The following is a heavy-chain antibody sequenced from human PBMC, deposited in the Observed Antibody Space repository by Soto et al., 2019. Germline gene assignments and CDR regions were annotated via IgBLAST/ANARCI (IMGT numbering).Heavy chain of an antibody. J-gene: IGHJ3*02. Sequence: ESGGGLVQPGGSLRLSCAASGFTFSSYSMNWVRQAPGKGLEWVSYISSSSSTIYYADSVKGRFTISRDNAKNSLYLQMNSLRAEDTAVYYCARDLCSGGSCYADAFDIWGQGTMVTVSS. V-gene: IGHV3-48*01. CDR1: GFTFSSYS. CDR2: ISSSSSTI. D-gene: IGHD2-15*01. CDR3: ARDLCSGGSCYADAFDI.